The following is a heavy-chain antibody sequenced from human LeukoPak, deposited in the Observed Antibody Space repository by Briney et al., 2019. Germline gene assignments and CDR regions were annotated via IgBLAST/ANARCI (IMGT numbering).Heavy chain of an antibody. V-gene: IGHV3-13*01. CDR2: IGTAGDT. CDR1: GVTFSGYD. Sequence: GGSLRLSCAASGVTFSGYDMHWVRQGTGKGLEWVSAIGTAGDTYYPGSVKGRFTISRENAKNSLYLQINGLRAGDTAVYYCARAPLGGYGPWYWGQGTLVTVSS. D-gene: IGHD3-22*01. J-gene: IGHJ4*02. CDR3: ARAPLGGYGPWY.